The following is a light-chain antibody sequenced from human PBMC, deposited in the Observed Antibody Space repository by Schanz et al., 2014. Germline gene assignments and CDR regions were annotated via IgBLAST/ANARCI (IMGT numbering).Light chain of an antibody. CDR3: NSYGGSNNLV. J-gene: IGLJ2*01. Sequence: QSALTQPASVSGSPGQSITISCTGTSSDVGSYNLVSWYQQHPGKAPKLMIYDVSNRPSGVSDRFSGSKSGNTASLAITGLQADDEAVYYCNSYGGSNNLVFGGGTKLTVL. V-gene: IGLV2-23*02. CDR1: SSDVGSYNL. CDR2: DVS.